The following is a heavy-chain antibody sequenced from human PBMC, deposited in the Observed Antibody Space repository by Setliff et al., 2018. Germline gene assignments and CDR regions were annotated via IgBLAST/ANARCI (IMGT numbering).Heavy chain of an antibody. J-gene: IGHJ4*02. CDR3: ARYQGWRLRGYGIDY. D-gene: IGHD3-10*01. V-gene: IGHV4-34*01. CDR1: DAS. Sequence: SETLSLTCAVSDASWSWVRQPPGKGLEWIGYIYHAGSTNYNPSLKSRVTISVDTSKNQFSLKLSSVTAADTAVYYCARYQGWRLRGYGIDYWGQGTLVTVS. CDR2: IYHAGST.